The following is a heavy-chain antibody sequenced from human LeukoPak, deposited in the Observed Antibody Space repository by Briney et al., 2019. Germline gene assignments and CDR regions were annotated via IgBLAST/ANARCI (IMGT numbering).Heavy chain of an antibody. D-gene: IGHD4-17*01. CDR3: AKVAYGDYATPPFDY. V-gene: IGHV3-23*01. CDR2: ISGSGGST. J-gene: IGHJ4*02. CDR1: GFTFSNYA. Sequence: PGGSLRLSCAASGFTFSNYAMSWVRQAPGKGLEWVSAISGSGGSTYYADSVKGRFTISRDNSKNTLYLQMNSLRAEDTAVYYCAKVAYGDYATPPFDYWGQGTLVTVSS.